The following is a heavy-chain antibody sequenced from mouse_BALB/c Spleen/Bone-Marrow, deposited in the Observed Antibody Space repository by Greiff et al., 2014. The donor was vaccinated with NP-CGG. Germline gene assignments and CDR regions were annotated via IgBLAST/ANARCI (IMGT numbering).Heavy chain of an antibody. Sequence: QVQLKESGPGLVQPSQSLSITCTVSGFSLTSYGVHWVRQSPGKGLEWLGVIWSGGSTDYNAAFISRLSISKDNSKRQVFFKMNSLQANDTAIYYCARTYDYEGAMDYWGQGTSVTASS. CDR2: IWSGGST. V-gene: IGHV2-2*02. J-gene: IGHJ4*01. D-gene: IGHD2-4*01. CDR1: GFSLTSYG. CDR3: ARTYDYEGAMDY.